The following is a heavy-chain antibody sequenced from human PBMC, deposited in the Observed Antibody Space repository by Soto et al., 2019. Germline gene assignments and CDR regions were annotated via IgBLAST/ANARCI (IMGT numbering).Heavy chain of an antibody. CDR2: IIPIFGTA. CDR3: ARGSRPNADYGDGRPFDY. CDR1: GGTFSSYA. D-gene: IGHD4-17*01. J-gene: IGHJ4*02. V-gene: IGHV1-69*13. Sequence: VASVKVSCKASGGTFSSYAISWVRQAPGQGLEWMGGIIPIFGTANYAQKFQGRVTITADESTSTAYMELSSLRSEDTAVYYCARGSRPNADYGDGRPFDYWGQGTLVTVSS.